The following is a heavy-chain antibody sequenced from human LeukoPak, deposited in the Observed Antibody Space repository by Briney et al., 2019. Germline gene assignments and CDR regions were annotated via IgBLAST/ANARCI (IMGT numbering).Heavy chain of an antibody. D-gene: IGHD6-13*01. Sequence: GASVKVSCKASGYTFTSYGISWVRQAPGQGLEWMGWINPNSGGTNYAQKFQGRVTMTRDTSISTAYMELSRLRSDDTAVYYCARDRSSSAHWFDPWGQGTLVTVSS. CDR1: GYTFTSYG. J-gene: IGHJ5*02. V-gene: IGHV1-2*02. CDR2: INPNSGGT. CDR3: ARDRSSSAHWFDP.